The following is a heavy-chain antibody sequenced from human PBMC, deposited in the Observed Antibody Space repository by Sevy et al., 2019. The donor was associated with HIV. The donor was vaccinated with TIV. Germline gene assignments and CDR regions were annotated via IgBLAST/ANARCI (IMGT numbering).Heavy chain of an antibody. CDR1: GFTFSSYE. Sequence: GGSLRLSCAASGFTFSSYEMNWVRQAPGKGLEWVSYISNSGSTIYYSDSVKGRFTISRDNAKNSLYLQMNSLRVEDTAVYYCARDRRNYAGQYFDYWGQGTLVTVSS. CDR3: ARDRRNYAGQYFDY. D-gene: IGHD1-7*01. V-gene: IGHV3-48*03. J-gene: IGHJ4*02. CDR2: ISNSGSTI.